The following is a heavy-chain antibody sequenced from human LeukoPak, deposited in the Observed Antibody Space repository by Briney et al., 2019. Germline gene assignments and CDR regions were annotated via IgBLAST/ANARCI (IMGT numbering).Heavy chain of an antibody. V-gene: IGHV1-24*01. CDR2: FDPEDGET. CDR1: GYTLTELS. J-gene: IGHJ4*02. CDR3: ATAPGKLGILTGYYDDY. D-gene: IGHD3-9*01. Sequence: GASVKVSCKVSGYTLTELSMHWVRQAPGKGLEWMGGFDPEDGETIYAQKFQGRVTMTEDTSTDTAYMELSSLRSEDTAVYYCATAPGKLGILTGYYDDYWGQGTLVTVSS.